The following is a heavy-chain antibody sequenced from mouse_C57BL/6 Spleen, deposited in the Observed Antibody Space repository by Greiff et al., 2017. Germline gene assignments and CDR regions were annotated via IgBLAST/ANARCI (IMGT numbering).Heavy chain of an antibody. CDR3: VRAAYAMDY. CDR2: IRSKSNNYAT. V-gene: IGHV10-1*01. Sequence: DVKLVESGGGLVQPKGSLKLSCAASGFSFNTYAMNWVRPAPGTGLEWVARIRSKSNNYATYYADSVKDRFTISRDDSESMLYLQMNNLKTEDTAMYYCVRAAYAMDYWGQGTSVTVSS. CDR1: GFSFNTYA. J-gene: IGHJ4*01.